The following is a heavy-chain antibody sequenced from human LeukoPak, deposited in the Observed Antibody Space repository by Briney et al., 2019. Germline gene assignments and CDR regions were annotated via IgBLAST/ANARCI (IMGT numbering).Heavy chain of an antibody. CDR2: ISSSGSTI. J-gene: IGHJ4*02. CDR3: ARGIWDSRSPSFDL. Sequence: PGGSLRLSCAASGFTFSDYYMSWIRQAPGKGLEWVSYISSSGSTIYYADSVKGRFTISRDNAKNSLFLQMNSLRADDTALYYCARGIWDSRSPSFDLWGQGTLVIVSS. V-gene: IGHV3-11*01. D-gene: IGHD6-6*01. CDR1: GFTFSDYY.